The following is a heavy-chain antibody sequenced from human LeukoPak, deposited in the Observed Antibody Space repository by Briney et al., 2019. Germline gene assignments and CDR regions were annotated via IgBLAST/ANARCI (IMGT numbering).Heavy chain of an antibody. CDR1: GFIFRNYA. CDR2: ITVSGDTT. D-gene: IGHD3-9*01. J-gene: IGHJ4*02. V-gene: IGHV3-23*01. Sequence: GGSLRLSCAAYGFIFRNYAMSWVRQAPGKGLDGVSAITVSGDTTYYADSVKGRFTISSDNYKNTLYVEMNTLRADDTAVYYCAKWEDYDILTDYYVSDFWGQGTLVTVSS. CDR3: AKWEDYDILTDYYVSDF.